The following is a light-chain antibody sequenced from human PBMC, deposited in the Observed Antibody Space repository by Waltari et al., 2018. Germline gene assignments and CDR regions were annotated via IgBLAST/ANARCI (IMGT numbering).Light chain of an antibody. V-gene: IGKV1-39*01. J-gene: IGKJ5*01. CDR2: TAS. CDR1: QTISSY. CDR3: QQSYSVPIT. Sequence: DIQLTQSPSSLSASVGDRVTITCRASQTISSYLNWYQQKPGKAPNLLIYTASTLQSGVPSRFSGSGSGTDFTLTISSLQPEDFATYYCQQSYSVPITFGQGTRLEIK.